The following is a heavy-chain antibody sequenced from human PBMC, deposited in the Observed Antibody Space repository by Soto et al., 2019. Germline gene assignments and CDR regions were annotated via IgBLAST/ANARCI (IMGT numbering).Heavy chain of an antibody. J-gene: IGHJ6*02. Sequence: QVQLQQWGAGLLKPSETLSLTCAVYGGSFSGYYWSWIRQPPGKGLEWIGEINHSGSTNYNPSLKSRFTISVDTSKNQFSLKLSSVTAADTAVYYCANIPVTASPHYYYGMDVWGQGTTVTVSS. CDR2: INHSGST. CDR3: ANIPVTASPHYYYGMDV. CDR1: GGSFSGYY. V-gene: IGHV4-34*01. D-gene: IGHD2-21*02.